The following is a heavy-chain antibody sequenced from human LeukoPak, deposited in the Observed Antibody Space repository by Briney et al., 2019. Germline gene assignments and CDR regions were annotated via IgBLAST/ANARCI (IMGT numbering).Heavy chain of an antibody. V-gene: IGHV1-2*02. CDR3: ATTLSRGGPDDAFDI. Sequence: GASVNLSCKGSGYTFADYHIHWVRQAPGQGLEWMGWINPKSGVTHFAQKFQGRVTMTRDLSIKTTFMDLRSLTSDDSAIFYCATTLSRGGPDDAFDIWGHGTMVIVSS. CDR2: INPKSGVT. CDR1: GYTFADYH. J-gene: IGHJ3*02. D-gene: IGHD3-16*01.